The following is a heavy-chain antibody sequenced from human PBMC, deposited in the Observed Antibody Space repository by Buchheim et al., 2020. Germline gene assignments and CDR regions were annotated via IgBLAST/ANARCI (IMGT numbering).Heavy chain of an antibody. CDR2: INPNSGGT. CDR3: ARGQRYSSSSGRHYYMDV. D-gene: IGHD6-6*01. Sequence: QVQLVQSGAEVKKPGASVKVSCKASGYTFTGYYMHWVRQAPGQGLEWMGWINPNSGGTNYAQKFQGWVTMTRDTSIRPAHMELSRLRSDDTAVYYCARGQRYSSSSGRHYYMDVWGKGTT. J-gene: IGHJ6*03. V-gene: IGHV1-2*04. CDR1: GYTFTGYY.